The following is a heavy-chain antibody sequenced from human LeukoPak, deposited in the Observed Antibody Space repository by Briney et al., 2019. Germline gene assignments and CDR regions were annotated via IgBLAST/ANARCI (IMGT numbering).Heavy chain of an antibody. Sequence: GGSLRLSCAASGFTFSSYAMHWVRQAPGKGLEWVAVISYDGSNKYYADSVKGRFTISRDNSKNTLYLQMNSLRAEDTAVYYCARDREYYDILTGYGYWGQGTLVTVSS. CDR1: GFTFSSYA. J-gene: IGHJ4*02. D-gene: IGHD3-9*01. CDR3: ARDREYYDILTGYGY. CDR2: ISYDGSNK. V-gene: IGHV3-30*04.